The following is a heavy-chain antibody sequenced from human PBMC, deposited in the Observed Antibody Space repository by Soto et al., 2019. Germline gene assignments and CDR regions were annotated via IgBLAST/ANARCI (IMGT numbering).Heavy chain of an antibody. CDR1: GFTFSSYA. CDR3: AKDPGKWLRLMDY. CDR2: ISDSGGST. V-gene: IGHV3-23*01. Sequence: GGSLRLSCAASGFTFSSYAMSWVRQAPGKGLEWVAAISDSGGSTYYADSVKGRFTISRDNSKNTLYLQMNSLRAEDTAVYYCAKDPGKWLRLMDYWGQGTLVTVSS. D-gene: IGHD5-12*01. J-gene: IGHJ4*02.